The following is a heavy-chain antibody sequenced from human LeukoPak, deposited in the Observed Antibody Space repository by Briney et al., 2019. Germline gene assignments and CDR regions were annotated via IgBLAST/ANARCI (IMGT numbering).Heavy chain of an antibody. J-gene: IGHJ6*02. D-gene: IGHD1-1*01. Sequence: PSETLSLTCTVSGGSISSYYWSWIRQPPGKGLEWIGEINHSGSTNYNPSLKSRVTISVDTSKNQFSLKLSSVTAADTAVYYCARGVQSNYYYYYYGMDVWGQGTTVTVSS. CDR3: ARGVQSNYYYYYYGMDV. CDR2: INHSGST. V-gene: IGHV4-34*01. CDR1: GGSISSYY.